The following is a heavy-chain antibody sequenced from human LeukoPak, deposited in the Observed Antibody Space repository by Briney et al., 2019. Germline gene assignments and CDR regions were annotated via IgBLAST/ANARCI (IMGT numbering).Heavy chain of an antibody. Sequence: GASVKVSCKASGYTFTSYAMHWVRQAPGQRLEWMGWINAGNGNTKYSQKFQGRVTITRDTSASTAYMELSSLRSEDTAVYYCARAPEQWLVDYYFDYWGQGTLVTVSS. CDR2: INAGNGNT. CDR3: ARAPEQWLVDYYFDY. J-gene: IGHJ4*02. D-gene: IGHD6-19*01. V-gene: IGHV1-3*01. CDR1: GYTFTSYA.